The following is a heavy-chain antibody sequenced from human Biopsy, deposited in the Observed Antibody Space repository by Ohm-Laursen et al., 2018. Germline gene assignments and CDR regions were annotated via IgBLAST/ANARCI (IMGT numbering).Heavy chain of an antibody. J-gene: IGHJ3*02. Sequence: ASVKVSCKASGYTFTDYSPHWVRQAPGQGLEWIGWVNTNSGATNYAQKFQGRVTMTSDTSISTAYIELRRLISDDTAVYFCARDRMVTIISLVRADTFDIWGQGTLVSVSS. V-gene: IGHV1-2*02. D-gene: IGHD3-10*01. CDR3: ARDRMVTIISLVRADTFDI. CDR2: VNTNSGAT. CDR1: GYTFTDYS.